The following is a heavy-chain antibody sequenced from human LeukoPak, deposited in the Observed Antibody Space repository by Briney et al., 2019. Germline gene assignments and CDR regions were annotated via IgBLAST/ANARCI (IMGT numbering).Heavy chain of an antibody. V-gene: IGHV4-4*07. CDR1: GGSISSYY. CDR2: IYTSGST. J-gene: IGHJ5*02. D-gene: IGHD3-3*01. Sequence: SETLSLTCTVSGGSISSYYWSWIRQPAGKGLEWIGRIYTSGSTNYNPSLKSRVTMSVDTSKNQFSLKLSSVTAADTAVYYCARDHLANLASRLFDPWGQGTLVAVSS. CDR3: ARDHLANLASRLFDP.